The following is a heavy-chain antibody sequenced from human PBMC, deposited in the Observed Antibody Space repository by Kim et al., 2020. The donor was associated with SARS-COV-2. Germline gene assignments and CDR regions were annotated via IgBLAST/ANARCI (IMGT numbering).Heavy chain of an antibody. Sequence: EDPVKCQFTNTQDNSKNALYLQMNSLRAEDTAVYYCASGYYYGSGSSDYWGQGTLVTVSS. J-gene: IGHJ4*02. CDR3: ASGYYYGSGSSDY. V-gene: IGHV3-30*01. D-gene: IGHD3-10*01.